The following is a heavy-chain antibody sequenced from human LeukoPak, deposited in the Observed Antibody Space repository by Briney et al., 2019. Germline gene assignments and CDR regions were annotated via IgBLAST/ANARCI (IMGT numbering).Heavy chain of an antibody. Sequence: SETLSLTCTVSGGSISSYYWSWIRQPPGKGLEWIAYISDVGSINYNPSLKSRVTISLDTSKNQLSLKLRSVTAADTAVYYCAGHHPRNTVDFWGQGTLVTVSS. V-gene: IGHV4-59*08. CDR1: GGSISSYY. CDR3: AGHHPRNTVDF. J-gene: IGHJ4*02. D-gene: IGHD2/OR15-2a*01. CDR2: ISDVGSI.